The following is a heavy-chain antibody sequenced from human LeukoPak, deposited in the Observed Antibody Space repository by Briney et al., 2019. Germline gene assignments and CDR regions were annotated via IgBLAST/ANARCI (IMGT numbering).Heavy chain of an antibody. D-gene: IGHD5-24*01. CDR3: ARIIEMATIFAPFDP. CDR1: GGSFSGYY. J-gene: IGHJ5*02. V-gene: IGHV4-34*01. CDR2: IYYSGST. Sequence: SETLSLTCAVYGGSFSGYYWSWICQPPGKGLEWIGSIYYSGSTYYSPSLKSRVTISVDTSKNQFSLKLSSVTAADTAVYYCARIIEMATIFAPFDPWGQGTLVTVSS.